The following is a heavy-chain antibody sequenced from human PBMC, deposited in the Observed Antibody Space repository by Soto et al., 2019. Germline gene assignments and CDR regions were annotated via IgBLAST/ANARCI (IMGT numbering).Heavy chain of an antibody. J-gene: IGHJ6*03. CDR2: INHSGST. D-gene: IGHD3-22*01. Sequence: SETLSLTCAVYGGSFSGYYWSWIRQPPGKGLEWIGEINHSGSTNYNPSLKSRVTISVDTSKNQFSLKLSSVTAADTAVYYCARKVRESGYYGAYYYYYYMDVWGKGTTVTVSS. CDR3: ARKVRESGYYGAYYYYYYMDV. V-gene: IGHV4-34*01. CDR1: GGSFSGYY.